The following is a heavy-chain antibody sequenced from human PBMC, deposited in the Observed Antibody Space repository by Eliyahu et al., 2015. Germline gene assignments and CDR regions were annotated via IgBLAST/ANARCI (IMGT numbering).Heavy chain of an antibody. Sequence: QVQLQQWGAGLLKPSETLSLTCAVYGESXSGXFWTWIRQPPGKGLEWIGEINHSGGTNYNPSLESRVTISLDTSKNQFSLKLRSVTAADTAIYYCARSRPTYCSDITCFGQRSFRYWGHGILVTVSS. CDR1: GESXSGXF. J-gene: IGHJ4*01. CDR3: ARSRPTYCSDITCFGQRSFRY. CDR2: INHSGGT. V-gene: IGHV4-34*01. D-gene: IGHD2-2*01.